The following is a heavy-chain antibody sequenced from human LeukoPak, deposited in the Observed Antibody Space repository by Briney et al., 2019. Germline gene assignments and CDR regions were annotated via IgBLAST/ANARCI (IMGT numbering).Heavy chain of an antibody. V-gene: IGHV3-30*19. D-gene: IGHD3-22*01. CDR2: IWYDGSNK. CDR1: GFTFSSYG. CDR3: ARVREIVVVIMGVDY. Sequence: PGRSLRLSCAASGFTFSSYGMHWVRQAPGKGLEWVAVIWYDGSNKYYADSVKGRFTISRDNSKNTLYLQMNSLRAEDTVVYYCARVREIVVVIMGVDYWGQGTLVTVSS. J-gene: IGHJ4*02.